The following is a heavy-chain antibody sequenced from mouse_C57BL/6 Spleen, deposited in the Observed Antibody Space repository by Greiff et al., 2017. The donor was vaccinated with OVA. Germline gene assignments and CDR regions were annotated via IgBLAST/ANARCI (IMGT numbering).Heavy chain of an antibody. CDR3: ARKGDYDAWFAY. Sequence: VQLVESGPGLVQPSQSLSITCTVSGFSLTSYGVHWVRQSPGKGLEWLGVIWSGGSTDYNAAFISRLSISKDNSKSQVFFKMNSLQADDTAIYYCARKGDYDAWFAYWGQGTLVTVSA. CDR2: IWSGGST. V-gene: IGHV2-2*01. CDR1: GFSLTSYG. D-gene: IGHD2-4*01. J-gene: IGHJ3*01.